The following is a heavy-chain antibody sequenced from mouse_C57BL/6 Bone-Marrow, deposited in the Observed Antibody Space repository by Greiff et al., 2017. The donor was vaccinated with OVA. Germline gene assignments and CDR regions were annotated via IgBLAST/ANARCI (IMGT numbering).Heavy chain of an antibody. J-gene: IGHJ2*01. CDR2: IYPRSGNT. D-gene: IGHD2-2*01. CDR1: GYTFTSYG. V-gene: IGHV1-81*01. CDR3: VYLWLRRGYHFDY. Sequence: QVQLQQSGAELARPGASVKLSCKASGYTFTSYGISWVKQRPGQGLEWIGEIYPRSGNTYYNEKFKGKATLTADKSSSTAYMQLSSLTSEESAVDVCVYLWLRRGYHFDYWGQGTTLTVSS.